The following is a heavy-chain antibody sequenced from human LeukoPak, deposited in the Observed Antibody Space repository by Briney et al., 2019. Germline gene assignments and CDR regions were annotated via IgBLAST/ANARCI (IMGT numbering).Heavy chain of an antibody. CDR1: GFTLNSYM. D-gene: IGHD1-1*01. CDR3: TRVAQSGPTGWFDP. V-gene: IGHV3-21*01. Sequence: PGGSLRLSCAASGFTLNSYMLNWVRQAPGKGLEWVSSISSTGSYIYYADSVKGRFTISRDNPGNVMYLQMDSLRAEDTAVYYCTRVAQSGPTGWFDPWGQGTLVTVSS. CDR2: ISSTGSYI. J-gene: IGHJ5*02.